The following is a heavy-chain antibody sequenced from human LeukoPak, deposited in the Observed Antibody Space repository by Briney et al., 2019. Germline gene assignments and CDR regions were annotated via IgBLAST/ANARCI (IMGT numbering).Heavy chain of an antibody. D-gene: IGHD2-21*02. CDR1: GGSISSSNW. CDR2: IYHSGST. J-gene: IGHJ4*02. V-gene: IGHV4-4*02. Sequence: SETLSLTCAVSGGSISSSNWWSWVRQPPGKGLEWIGEIYHSGSTNYNPSLKSRVTISVDKSKNQFSLKLSSVTAADTAVYYCAREKYCGGDCYSDSGWGQGTLVTVSS. CDR3: AREKYCGGDCYSDSG.